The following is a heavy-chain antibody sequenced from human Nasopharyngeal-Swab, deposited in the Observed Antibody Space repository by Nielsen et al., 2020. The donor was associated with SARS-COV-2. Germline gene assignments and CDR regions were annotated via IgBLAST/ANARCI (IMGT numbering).Heavy chain of an antibody. Sequence: GEDLKISCAASGFTFSSYAMSWVRQAPGKGLEWVSAIRGSGGSTHYADSVKGRFTISRDNSKKTLYLQMNSLRAEDTAVYYCAKVLSHYGDYGNDAFDIWGKGTMVTVSS. J-gene: IGHJ3*02. CDR1: GFTFSSYA. V-gene: IGHV3-23*01. CDR3: AKVLSHYGDYGNDAFDI. CDR2: IRGSGGST. D-gene: IGHD4-17*01.